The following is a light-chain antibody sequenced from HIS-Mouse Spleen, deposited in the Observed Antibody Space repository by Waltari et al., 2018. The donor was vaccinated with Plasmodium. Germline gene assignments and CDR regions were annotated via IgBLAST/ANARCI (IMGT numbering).Light chain of an antibody. J-gene: IGLJ3*02. CDR2: QDS. CDR1: KLGSNY. Sequence: SYELTQSPSVSVSPGPTDSLTCSRDKLGSNYACWYQQKPGQSPVLVIYQDSKRPPGIPERFSGSNSGNTATLTISGTQAMDEADYYCQAWDSSTAVFGGGTKLTVL. V-gene: IGLV3-1*01. CDR3: QAWDSSTAV.